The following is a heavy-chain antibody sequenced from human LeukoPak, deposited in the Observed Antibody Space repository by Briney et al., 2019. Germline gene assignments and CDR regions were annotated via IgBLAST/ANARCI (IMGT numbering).Heavy chain of an antibody. J-gene: IGHJ4*02. Sequence: PGGSLRLSCAASGFTFSSYAINWVRQAPGKGLEWVSYISNNANTIYYADSVKGRFAISRDNAKNSLYLQMNSLRAGDTAVYYCATSPGLGYSSSLTGVDYWGQGTLVTVSS. V-gene: IGHV3-48*04. D-gene: IGHD6-6*01. CDR2: ISNNANTI. CDR3: ATSPGLGYSSSLTGVDY. CDR1: GFTFSSYA.